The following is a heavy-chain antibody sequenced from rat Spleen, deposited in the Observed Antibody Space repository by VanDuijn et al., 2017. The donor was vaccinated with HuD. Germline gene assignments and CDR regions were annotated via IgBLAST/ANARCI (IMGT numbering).Heavy chain of an antibody. CDR3: HWFAY. V-gene: IGHV2-1*01. CDR1: GFSLTNHD. Sequence: QVQLKESGPGLVQPSQTLSLTCTVSGFSLTNHDVHWVRQPPGKGLEWVGGVWGDGSTAYNSALRSRLTISRDTSKSQVFLKMNSLQTEDTAIYFCHWFAYWGQGTLVTVSS. CDR2: VWGDGST. J-gene: IGHJ3*01.